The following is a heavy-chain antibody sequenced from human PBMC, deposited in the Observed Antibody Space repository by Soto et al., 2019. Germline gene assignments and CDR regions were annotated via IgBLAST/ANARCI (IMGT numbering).Heavy chain of an antibody. Sequence: QVQLQQWGAGLLKPSETLSLTCAVYGGSFSGYYWSWIRQPPGKGLEWIGEINHSGSTNYNPSLKILVTISADTSKNQFSRKLSYVTAADTAVYYCARGHSPSSCPWALRSEYFQHWGQGTLVTVSS. CDR1: GGSFSGYY. CDR3: ARGHSPSSCPWALRSEYFQH. D-gene: IGHD6-19*01. CDR2: INHSGST. V-gene: IGHV4-34*01. J-gene: IGHJ1*01.